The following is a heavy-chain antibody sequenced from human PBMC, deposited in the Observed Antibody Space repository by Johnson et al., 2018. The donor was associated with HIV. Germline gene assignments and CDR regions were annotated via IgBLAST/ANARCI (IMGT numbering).Heavy chain of an antibody. CDR2: IRYDGSNK. Sequence: QVQLVESGGGVVQPGGSLRLSCATSVFMFSNYGMHWVRQAPGKGLEWVAFIRYDGSNKYYADSVKGRFTISRDNSKNTLYLQMNSLRVEDTAVYYCAKPKTGIDAFDIWCQGTMVTVSS. CDR3: AKPKTGIDAFDI. J-gene: IGHJ3*02. CDR1: VFMFSNYG. V-gene: IGHV3-30*02. D-gene: IGHD3-10*01.